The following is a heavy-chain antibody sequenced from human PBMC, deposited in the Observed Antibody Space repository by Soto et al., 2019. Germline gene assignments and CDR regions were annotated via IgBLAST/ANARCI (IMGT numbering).Heavy chain of an antibody. CDR2: ISSSSSYI. V-gene: IGHV3-21*01. D-gene: IGHD2-2*01. CDR1: GFTFSSYS. J-gene: IGHJ6*02. CDR3: ARDGSPYCSSTSCYLSGMDV. Sequence: ESGGGLVKPGGSLRLSCAASGFTFSSYSMNWVRQAPGKGLEWVSSISSSSSYIYYADSVKGRFTISRDNAKNSLYLQMNSLRAEDTAVYYCARDGSPYCSSTSCYLSGMDVWGQGTTVTVSS.